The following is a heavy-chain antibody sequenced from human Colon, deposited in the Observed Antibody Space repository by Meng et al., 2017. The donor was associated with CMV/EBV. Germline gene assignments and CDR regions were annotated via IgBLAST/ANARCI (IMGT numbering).Heavy chain of an antibody. CDR1: GFTFSSYG. D-gene: IGHD3-10*01. CDR3: ARDSLKSSPFGDFDY. J-gene: IGHJ4*02. CDR2: ITNRGGTI. V-gene: IGHV3-48*04. Sequence: GESLKISCAAPGFTFSSYGMNWVRQAPGKGLEWVAYITNRGGTIYYADSVKGRFTISRDNAKNSLFLQMNSLRAEDTAVYYCARDSLKSSPFGDFDYWGQGTPVTVSS.